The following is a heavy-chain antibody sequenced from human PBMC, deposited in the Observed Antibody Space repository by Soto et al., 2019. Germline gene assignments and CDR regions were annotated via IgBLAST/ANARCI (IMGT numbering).Heavy chain of an antibody. CDR3: ARPAGLLVWFGEF. CDR2: IYPGDSDT. J-gene: IGHJ4*02. D-gene: IGHD3-10*01. CDR1: GYFFTNYW. Sequence: GESLKISCKGSGYFFTNYWIGWVRQMPGKGLEWMGIIYPGDSDTRYSPSFQGQVTISVDKSISTVYLQWSSLKASDTAMYYCARPAGLLVWFGEFWGQGTLVTVSS. V-gene: IGHV5-51*01.